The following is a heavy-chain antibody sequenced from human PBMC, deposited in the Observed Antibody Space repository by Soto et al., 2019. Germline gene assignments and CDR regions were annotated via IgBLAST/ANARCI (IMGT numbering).Heavy chain of an antibody. V-gene: IGHV1-3*01. CDR2: INPGNDNT. Sequence: ASVKVSCKASGYTFNTYTLHWVRQAPGQRLEWMGWINPGNDNTKYSQKFQDRVTFTSDTSASTAYMELSSLKTSDTAMYYCARLGGYVPFHWGQGTLVTVSS. CDR1: GYTFNTYT. D-gene: IGHD5-12*01. CDR3: ARLGGYVPFH. J-gene: IGHJ4*02.